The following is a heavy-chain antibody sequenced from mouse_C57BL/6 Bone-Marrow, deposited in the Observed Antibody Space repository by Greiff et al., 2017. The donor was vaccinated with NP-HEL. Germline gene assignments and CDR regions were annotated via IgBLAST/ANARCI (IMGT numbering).Heavy chain of an antibody. J-gene: IGHJ4*01. CDR3: ARGGITTVVAPRAMDY. V-gene: IGHV5-4*03. CDR2: ISDGGSYT. CDR1: GFTFSGYA. Sequence: EVMLVESGGGLVKPGGSLKLSCAASGFTFSGYAMSWVRQTPEKRLEWVATISDGGSYTYYPDNVKGRFTISRDNAKNNLYLQLSHLKSEDTAMYYCARGGITTVVAPRAMDYWGQGTSVTVSS. D-gene: IGHD1-1*01.